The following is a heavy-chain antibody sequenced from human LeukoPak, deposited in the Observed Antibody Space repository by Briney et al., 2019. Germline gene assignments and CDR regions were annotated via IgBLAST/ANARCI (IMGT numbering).Heavy chain of an antibody. J-gene: IGHJ4*02. CDR1: GFTFSSYA. Sequence: GASLRLSCAASGFTFSSYAMSWVRQAPGKGLEWVSAISGSGGSTYYADSVKGRFTISRDNSKNTLYLQMNSLRAEDTAVYYGAKGSEDSGLYRVSGPDYWGQGTLVTVSS. CDR3: AKGSEDSGLYRVSGPDY. CDR2: ISGSGGST. V-gene: IGHV3-23*01. D-gene: IGHD1-26*01.